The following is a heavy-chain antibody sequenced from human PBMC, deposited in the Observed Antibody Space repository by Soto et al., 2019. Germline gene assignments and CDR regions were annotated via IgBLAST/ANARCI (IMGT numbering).Heavy chain of an antibody. Sequence: QVQLVQSGAEVKKPGASVKVSCKASGYTFTSYAMHWVRQAPGQRREWMGWINAGNGNTKYSQKFQGRVTITRDTTASTAYMELSSLRSEDTAVYYCATEKRSIYHYYYGMDVWGQGTTVTVSS. CDR2: INAGNGNT. V-gene: IGHV1-3*01. CDR1: GYTFTSYA. J-gene: IGHJ6*02. CDR3: ATEKRSIYHYYYGMDV.